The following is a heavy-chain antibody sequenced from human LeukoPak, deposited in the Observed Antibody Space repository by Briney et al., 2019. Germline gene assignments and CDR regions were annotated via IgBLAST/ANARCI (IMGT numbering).Heavy chain of an antibody. CDR3: ARGPLTYDILTAHFDY. CDR2: IYSGGST. J-gene: IGHJ4*02. Sequence: GGSLRLSCAASGFTVSSNYMSWVRQAPGKGLEWVSVIYSGGSTYYADSVKGRFTISRDNSKNTLYLQMNSLRAEDTAVYYCARGPLTYDILTAHFDYWGQGTLVTVSS. V-gene: IGHV3-53*01. CDR1: GFTVSSNY. D-gene: IGHD3-9*01.